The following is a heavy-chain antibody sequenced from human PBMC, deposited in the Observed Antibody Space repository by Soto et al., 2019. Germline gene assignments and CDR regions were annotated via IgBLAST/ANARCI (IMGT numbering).Heavy chain of an antibody. D-gene: IGHD2-21*01. CDR1: GFTFSDHY. Sequence: QVQLVESGGGLVKPGGSLRLWCASSGFTFSDHYMSWIRRSPGKGLEFLSYISPRTTYKNYADSVKGRFTISRDNAQNSLYLQLNSLRAEDTAIYYCSRGGGGGLFDLWGQGTFVTVSS. CDR2: ISPRTTYK. V-gene: IGHV3-11*06. CDR3: SRGGGGGLFDL. J-gene: IGHJ4*02.